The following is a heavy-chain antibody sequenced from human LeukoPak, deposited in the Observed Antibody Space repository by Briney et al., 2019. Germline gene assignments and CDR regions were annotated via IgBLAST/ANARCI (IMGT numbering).Heavy chain of an antibody. D-gene: IGHD3-22*01. V-gene: IGHV5-51*01. CDR2: TFPADSTT. CDR1: GYSFTNYW. J-gene: IGHJ3*02. CDR3: ARHCRKGYSDSPAPDAFDI. Sequence: KRGESLKISCKGSGYSFTNYWIGWVRQMPGKGLEWMGITFPADSTTRYSPSFQGQVTISADKSISTAYLQWSSLKASDSAMYYCARHCRKGYSDSPAPDAFDIWGQGTMVTVSS.